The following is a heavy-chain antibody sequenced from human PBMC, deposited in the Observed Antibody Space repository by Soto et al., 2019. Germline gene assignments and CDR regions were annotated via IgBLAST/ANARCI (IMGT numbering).Heavy chain of an antibody. CDR2: IKSKTDGGTT. Sequence: GGSLRLSCAASGVTFSNAWMSWVRKAQGKGQEWVGRIKSKTDGGTTDYAAPVKGRFTISRDDSKNTLYLQMNSLKTEDTAVYYCITGARLLWFGEFPNAFDIWGQGTMVTVSS. V-gene: IGHV3-15*01. CDR3: ITGARLLWFGEFPNAFDI. CDR1: GVTFSNAW. D-gene: IGHD3-10*01. J-gene: IGHJ3*02.